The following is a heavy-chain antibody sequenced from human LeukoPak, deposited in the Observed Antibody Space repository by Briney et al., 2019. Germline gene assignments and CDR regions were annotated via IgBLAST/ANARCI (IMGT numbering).Heavy chain of an antibody. CDR2: ISAYNGNT. D-gene: IGHD1-7*01. Sequence: ASVKVSCKASGYTFTSYGISWVRQAPGQGLEWMGWISAYNGNTNYAQKLQGRVTMTTDTSTSTAYMELRSLRSDATAVYYCARVRAARYNWNYVSGFDYWGQGTLVTVSS. J-gene: IGHJ4*02. V-gene: IGHV1-18*01. CDR1: GYTFTSYG. CDR3: ARVRAARYNWNYVSGFDY.